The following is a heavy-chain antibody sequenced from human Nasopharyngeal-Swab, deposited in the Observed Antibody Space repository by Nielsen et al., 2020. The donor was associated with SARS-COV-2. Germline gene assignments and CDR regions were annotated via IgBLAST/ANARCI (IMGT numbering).Heavy chain of an antibody. J-gene: IGHJ4*02. Sequence: GGSLRLSCAASGFTFSSYGMHWVRQAPGKGLEWVAVIWYDGSNKYYADSVKGRFTISRDNSKNTLYLQMNSLRAEDTAVYYCARVKRSSGWYAYYFDYWGQGTLVTVSS. CDR1: GFTFSSYG. CDR2: IWYDGSNK. CDR3: ARVKRSSGWYAYYFDY. D-gene: IGHD6-19*01. V-gene: IGHV3-33*01.